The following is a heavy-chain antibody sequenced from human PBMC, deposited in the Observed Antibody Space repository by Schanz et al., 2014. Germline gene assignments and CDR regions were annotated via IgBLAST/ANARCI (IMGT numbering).Heavy chain of an antibody. Sequence: QVQLVQSGAEMKKPGASVKVSCKASGYTFTGYYMHWVRQAPGQGLEWMGWISPYTGNTHYFDKMEGRDTMTTDTSTSTACMELRSLRSDDTAMYYCARDGVDAAAGGNYWGQGTLVTVSS. CDR2: ISPYTGNT. CDR1: GYTFTGYY. D-gene: IGHD6-13*01. J-gene: IGHJ4*02. V-gene: IGHV1-2*02. CDR3: ARDGVDAAAGGNY.